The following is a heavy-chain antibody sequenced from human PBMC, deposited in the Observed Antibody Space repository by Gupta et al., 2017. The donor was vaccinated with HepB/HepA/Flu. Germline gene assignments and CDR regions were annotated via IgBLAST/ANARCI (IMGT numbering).Heavy chain of an antibody. V-gene: IGHV3-23*04. Sequence: EVQLVESGGGLLQPGGSLRLCCAASAFPFSSSGMSWVRQAPGKGLEWVSAISGGGGITYYADSVKGRFTSSRDNSKNTLYLQMNSLRAEDTAVYYCVRNLSENAGLDSWGQGTLVTVSS. CDR3: VRNLSENAGLDS. CDR1: AFPFSSSG. D-gene: IGHD2-2*01. J-gene: IGHJ4*02. CDR2: ISGGGGIT.